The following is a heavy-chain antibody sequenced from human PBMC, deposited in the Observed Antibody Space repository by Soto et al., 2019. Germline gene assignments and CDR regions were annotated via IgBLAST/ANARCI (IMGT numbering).Heavy chain of an antibody. D-gene: IGHD5-12*01. CDR2: IWYDGSNK. CDR1: GFTFSSYG. CDR3: ARSYSGYDSVGY. J-gene: IGHJ4*02. Sequence: PGGSLSLSCAASGFTFSSYGMHWVRQAPGKGLEWVAIIWYDGSNKYYAESVKGRFTISREDSKNTLYLQMNSLRAEDTAVYYCARSYSGYDSVGYWGQGTLVTVSS. V-gene: IGHV3-33*01.